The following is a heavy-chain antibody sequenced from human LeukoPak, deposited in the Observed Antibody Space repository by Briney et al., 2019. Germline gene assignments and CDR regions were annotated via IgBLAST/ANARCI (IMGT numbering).Heavy chain of an antibody. CDR2: ISGRGGST. J-gene: IGHJ4*02. D-gene: IGHD3-3*01. Sequence: GGSLRLSCAASGFTFSSYAMSWVRQAPGKGLEWVSAISGRGGSTYYADSVKGRFTISRDNSKNTLYLQMNSLRAEDTAVYYCAKGPLDDFWSGYSSGYFDYWGQGTLVTVSS. CDR3: AKGPLDDFWSGYSSGYFDY. V-gene: IGHV3-23*01. CDR1: GFTFSSYA.